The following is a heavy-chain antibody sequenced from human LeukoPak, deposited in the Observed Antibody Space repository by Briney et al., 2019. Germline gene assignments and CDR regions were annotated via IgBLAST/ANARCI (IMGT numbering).Heavy chain of an antibody. J-gene: IGHJ4*02. V-gene: IGHV3-23*01. CDR1: GFTFSSYA. CDR3: ARVRGRVELLFYFDY. CDR2: ISGSGGST. Sequence: GGSLRLSCAASGFTFSSYAMSWVRQAPGKGLEWVSAISGSGGSTYYADSVKGRFTISRDNSKNTLYLQMNSLRAEDTAVYYCARVRGRVELLFYFDYWGQGTLVTVSS. D-gene: IGHD1-7*01.